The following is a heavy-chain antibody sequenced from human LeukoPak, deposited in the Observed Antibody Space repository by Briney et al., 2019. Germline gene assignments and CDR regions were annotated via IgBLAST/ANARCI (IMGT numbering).Heavy chain of an antibody. Sequence: GGSLRLSCTASGFTFGDYAMSWVRQAPGKGLEWVGFIRSKAYGGTTEYAASVKGRFTISRDDSKSIAYLQMNSLKTKDTAVYYCTRDAEGGIAAAIDYWGQGTLVTVSS. V-gene: IGHV3-49*04. CDR3: TRDAEGGIAAAIDY. J-gene: IGHJ4*02. D-gene: IGHD6-13*01. CDR1: GFTFGDYA. CDR2: IRSKAYGGTT.